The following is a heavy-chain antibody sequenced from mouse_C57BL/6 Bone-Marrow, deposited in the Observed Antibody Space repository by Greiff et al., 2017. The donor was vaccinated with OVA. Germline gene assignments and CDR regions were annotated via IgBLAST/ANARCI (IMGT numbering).Heavy chain of an antibody. D-gene: IGHD1-2*01. CDR1: GYTFTSYW. J-gene: IGHJ3*01. V-gene: IGHV1-7*01. Sequence: VKLMESGAELAKPGASVKLSCKASGYTFTSYWMNWVKQRPGQGLEWIGYINPSSGYPKYNQKFKDKATLTAAQSSSTAYMLLISRTDDEAAVYYCGRRGSYYGCSAYWGQGTLVTVAA. CDR2: INPSSGYP. CDR3: GRRGSYYGCSAY.